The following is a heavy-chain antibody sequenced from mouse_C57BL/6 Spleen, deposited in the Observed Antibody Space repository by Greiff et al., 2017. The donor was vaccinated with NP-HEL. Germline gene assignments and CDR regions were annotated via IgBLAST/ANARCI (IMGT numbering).Heavy chain of an antibody. D-gene: IGHD2-1*01. CDR2: IDPTSGGT. V-gene: IGHV1-72*01. J-gene: IGHJ2*01. Sequence: QVQLQQPGAELVKPGASVKLSCKASGYTFTSYWMHWVKPRPGRGLEWIGRIDPTSGGTKYNEQFKSKATLTVDKPSSTAYMQLSSRTSEDSAVYYCARWGDGNYSFDYWGKGTTLTVSS. CDR3: ARWGDGNYSFDY. CDR1: GYTFTSYW.